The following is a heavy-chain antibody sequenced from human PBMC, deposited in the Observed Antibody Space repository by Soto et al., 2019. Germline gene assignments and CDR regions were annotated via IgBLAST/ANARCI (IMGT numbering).Heavy chain of an antibody. CDR3: ARGGGALYFDWLLFDY. Sequence: GASVKVSCKASGGTFSSYAISWVRQAPGQGLEWMGGIIPIFGTANYAQKFQGRVTITADESTSTAYMELSSLRSEDTAVYYRARGGGALYFDWLLFDYWGQGTLVTVSS. J-gene: IGHJ4*02. V-gene: IGHV1-69*13. CDR2: IIPIFGTA. CDR1: GGTFSSYA. D-gene: IGHD3-9*01.